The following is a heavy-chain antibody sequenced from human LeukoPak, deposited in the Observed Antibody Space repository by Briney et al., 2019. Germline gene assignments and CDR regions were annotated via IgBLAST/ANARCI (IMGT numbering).Heavy chain of an antibody. J-gene: IGHJ4*02. D-gene: IGHD6-19*01. V-gene: IGHV1-46*01. CDR1: GYTFTSYY. CDR2: INPTGGST. CDR3: ARFLVVAGFLDY. Sequence: ASVKVSRKASGYTFTSYYMHWVRQAPGQGLEWMGIINPTGGSTSYAQKFQGRVTMTRDTSTSTVYMDLSSLRSEDTAVYYCARFLVVAGFLDYWGQGTLVTVSS.